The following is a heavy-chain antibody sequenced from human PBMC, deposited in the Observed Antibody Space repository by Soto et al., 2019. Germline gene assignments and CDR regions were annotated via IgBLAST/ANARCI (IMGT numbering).Heavy chain of an antibody. CDR2: ISYDGSVK. V-gene: IGHV3-30*03. Sequence: QVQLVESGGGVVQPGRSLRLSCAASGFTFSSYGMHWVRQAPGKGLEWVAVISYDGSVKYYAESVKGRFTISRDNSKNTRYLQVSGLRVEETAVYYCAGEVASGYWGQGTLVTVSS. J-gene: IGHJ4*02. CDR3: AGEVASGY. D-gene: IGHD2-21*01. CDR1: GFTFSSYG.